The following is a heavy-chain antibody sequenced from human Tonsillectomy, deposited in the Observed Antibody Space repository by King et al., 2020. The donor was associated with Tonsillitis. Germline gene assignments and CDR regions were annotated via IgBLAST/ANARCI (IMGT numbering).Heavy chain of an antibody. Sequence: QVQLVESGGGVVQPGRSLRLSCAASGFTFSSYAMHWVRQAPGKGLEWVAVISYDGSNKYYADSVKGRFTISRDNSKNTLYLQMNGLRAEDTAVYYCAREGGYDFWSGLGSYYYYYMDVWGKGTTVTVSS. CDR3: AREGGYDFWSGLGSYYYYYMDV. D-gene: IGHD3-3*01. CDR2: ISYDGSNK. V-gene: IGHV3-30*01. CDR1: GFTFSSYA. J-gene: IGHJ6*03.